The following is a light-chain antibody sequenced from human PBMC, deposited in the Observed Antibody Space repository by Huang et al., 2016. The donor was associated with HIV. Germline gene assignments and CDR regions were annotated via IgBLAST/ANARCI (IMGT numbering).Light chain of an antibody. CDR2: DAS. Sequence: DILMTQSPSALSASVGDRVTITCRASQEISNYLNWFQQKPGKAPKRLIYDASTLETGGPSRFSGSGSGTNFTFTISSLQPEDVGTYYCQQYDNLPPYTFGQGTKLEI. V-gene: IGKV1-33*01. J-gene: IGKJ2*01. CDR1: QEISNY. CDR3: QQYDNLPPYT.